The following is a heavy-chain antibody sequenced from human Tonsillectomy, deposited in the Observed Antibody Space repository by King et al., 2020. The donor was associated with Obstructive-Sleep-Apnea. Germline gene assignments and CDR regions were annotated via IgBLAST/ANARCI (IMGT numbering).Heavy chain of an antibody. CDR3: AGHCRSTSCYAAFDY. CDR2: ISSSSSYT. V-gene: IGHV3-11*06. Sequence: QLVQSGGGLVKPGGSLRLSCAASGFTFSDYYMSWIRQAPGKGLEWVSSISSSSSYTNYADSVKGRLTISRANAKNSLYLQRNSLRAEDTAVYYFAGHCRSTSCYAAFDYWGQGTLVTVSS. J-gene: IGHJ4*02. CDR1: GFTFSDYY. D-gene: IGHD2-2*01.